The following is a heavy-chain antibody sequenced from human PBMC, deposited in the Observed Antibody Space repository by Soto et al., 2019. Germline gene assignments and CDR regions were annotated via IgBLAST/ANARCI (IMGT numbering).Heavy chain of an antibody. CDR2: IYYSGST. Sequence: QLQLQESGPGLVKPSETLSLTCTVSAGSISSSSYYWGWIRQPPGKGLEWIGNIYYSGSTYYNLALKSRVTISVDTTKNQFSLQLSSVTAADTAVYSCLGLALSTWGNWLDLWGQGTPVTVSS. V-gene: IGHV4-39*01. CDR1: AGSISSSSYY. D-gene: IGHD3-16*01. J-gene: IGHJ5*02. CDR3: LGLALSTWGNWLDL.